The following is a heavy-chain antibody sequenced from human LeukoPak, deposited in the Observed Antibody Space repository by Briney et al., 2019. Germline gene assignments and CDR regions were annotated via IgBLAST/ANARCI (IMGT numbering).Heavy chain of an antibody. CDR3: AREYSSSWYGPDYYYYGMDV. D-gene: IGHD6-13*01. V-gene: IGHV3-11*06. CDR1: GFTFSDYY. CDR2: ISSSSSYT. Sequence: KPGGSLRLSCAASGFTFSDYYISWIRQAPGKGLEWVSYISSSSSYTNYADSVKGRFTISRDNAKNSLYLQMNSLRAEDTAVCYCAREYSSSWYGPDYYYYGMDVWGKGTTVTVSS. J-gene: IGHJ6*04.